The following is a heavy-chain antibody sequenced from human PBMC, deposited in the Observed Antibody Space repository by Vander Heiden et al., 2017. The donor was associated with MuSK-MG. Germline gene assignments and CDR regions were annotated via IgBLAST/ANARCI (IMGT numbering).Heavy chain of an antibody. D-gene: IGHD1-1*01. CDR1: GFTFSSYG. CDR3: ARGLDRFDP. CDR2: IWYDGSNK. J-gene: IGHJ5*02. V-gene: IGHV3-33*01. Sequence: QVQLVESGGGVVQPGRSLRLSCAASGFTFSSYGMHWVRQAPGKGPEWVAVIWYDGSNKYYADSVKGRFTISRDNSKNTLYLQMNSLRAEDTAVYYCARGLDRFDPWGQGTLVTVSS.